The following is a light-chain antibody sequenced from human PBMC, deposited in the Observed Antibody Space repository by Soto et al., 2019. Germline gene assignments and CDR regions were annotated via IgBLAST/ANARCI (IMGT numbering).Light chain of an antibody. Sequence: QSVLTQPPSASGSPGQSVTISCTGTSSDVGGYNYVSWYQQHPGKATKIMNYEDSKRPSRVPDRFYGSKSGNTASLNDTGLQAEDEADYYCSSYAGSNNFVFGTGTKVTVL. CDR2: EDS. J-gene: IGLJ1*01. CDR1: SSDVGGYNY. CDR3: SSYAGSNNFV. V-gene: IGLV2-8*01.